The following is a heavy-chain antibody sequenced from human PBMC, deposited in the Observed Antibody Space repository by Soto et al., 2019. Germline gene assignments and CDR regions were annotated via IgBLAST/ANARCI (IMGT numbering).Heavy chain of an antibody. V-gene: IGHV1-69*12. J-gene: IGHJ5*02. Sequence: QVQLVQSGAEVKEPGSSVNVSCKTSGGTFGNTAVTWVRQAPGQGLEWIGGIVPMFGTANYAQKFRGRVTITAAESTRTAYMELSSLRSDDTAVYYCARDGDPGYSFWSGPLGGGRFDPWGQGTLVTVSS. CDR2: IVPMFGTA. CDR3: ARDGDPGYSFWSGPLGGGRFDP. CDR1: GGTFGNTA. D-gene: IGHD3-3*01.